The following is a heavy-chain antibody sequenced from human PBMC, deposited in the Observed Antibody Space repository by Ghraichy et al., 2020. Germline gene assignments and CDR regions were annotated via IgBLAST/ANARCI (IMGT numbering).Heavy chain of an antibody. V-gene: IGHV3-23*01. D-gene: IGHD3-10*02. J-gene: IGHJ6*02. CDR2: ISGSGVYT. CDR3: AKAKGSSDNYVTMDV. CDR1: GFTLSNYA. Sequence: GGSLRLSCAASGFTLSNYAMIWVRRAPGKGLEWFSSISGSGVYTYDADSVKGRLTISRDNSKNTLFLQMNSLRAEDTAVYHCAKAKGSSDNYVTMDVWGQGTTVTVSS.